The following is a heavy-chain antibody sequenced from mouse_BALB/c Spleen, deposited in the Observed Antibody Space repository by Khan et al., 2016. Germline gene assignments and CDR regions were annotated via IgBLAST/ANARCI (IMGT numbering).Heavy chain of an antibody. CDR1: GFTFNTNA. V-gene: IGHV10S3*01. CDR2: IRSKSNNYAT. Sequence: EVQLVETGGGLVQPKGSLKLSCAASGFTFNTNAMNWVRQAPGKGLEWVARIRSKSNNYATYYADSVKDRFTISRDDSQSMLYLQMNNLKTEDTAMYYCVSDYYGSPWFAYWGQGTLVTVSA. D-gene: IGHD1-1*01. J-gene: IGHJ3*01. CDR3: VSDYYGSPWFAY.